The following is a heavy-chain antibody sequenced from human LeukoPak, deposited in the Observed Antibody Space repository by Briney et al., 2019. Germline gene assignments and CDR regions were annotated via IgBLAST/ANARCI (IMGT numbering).Heavy chain of an antibody. D-gene: IGHD1-1*01. J-gene: IGHJ3*02. CDR1: GGSISSGDYY. CDR2: IYYSGST. V-gene: IGHV4-30-4*01. Sequence: SETLSLTCTVSGGSISSGDYYWSWIRQPPGKGLEWIGYIYYSGSTYYNPSLKSRVTISVDTSKNQFSLKLSSVTAADTAVYYCAPQVGGKKNAFDIWGQGTMVTVSS. CDR3: APQVGGKKNAFDI.